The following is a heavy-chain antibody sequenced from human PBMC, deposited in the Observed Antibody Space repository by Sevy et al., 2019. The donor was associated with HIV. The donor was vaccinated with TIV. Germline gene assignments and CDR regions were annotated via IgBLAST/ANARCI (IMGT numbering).Heavy chain of an antibody. CDR2: FDPEDGET. CDR1: GYTLTKLS. Sequence: ASVKVSCKVSGYTLTKLSMHWVRQAPGKGLEWMRSFDPEDGETIYQQKHKGRVTMTEDTSTDTAYMELSSLRSEDTAVYYCATTKDYYEDSGSPFDYWGQGTLVTVS. CDR3: ATTKDYYEDSGSPFDY. V-gene: IGHV1-24*01. J-gene: IGHJ4*02. D-gene: IGHD3-22*01.